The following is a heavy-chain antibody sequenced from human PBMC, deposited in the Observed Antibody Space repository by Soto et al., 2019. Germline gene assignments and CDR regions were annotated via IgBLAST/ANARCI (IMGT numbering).Heavy chain of an antibody. CDR1: GYSFTSYW. D-gene: IGHD6-13*01. CDR2: IYPGDSDT. CDR3: ARRPAASSIAAAGPNWFDP. J-gene: IGHJ5*02. V-gene: IGHV5-51*01. Sequence: PGESLKISFKGSGYSFTSYWIGGVRQMPGKGLEWMGIIYPGDSDTRYSPSFQGQVTISADKSISTAYLQWSSLKASDTAMYYCARRPAASSIAAAGPNWFDPWGQGTLVTVS.